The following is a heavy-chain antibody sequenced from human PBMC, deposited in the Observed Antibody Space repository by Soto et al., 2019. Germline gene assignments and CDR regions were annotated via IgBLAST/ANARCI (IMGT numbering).Heavy chain of an antibody. D-gene: IGHD4-17*01. CDR1: GYTFTSYG. CDR2: ISAYNGNT. CDR3: ARTLDDYGGYWSIPPPRFDP. J-gene: IGHJ5*02. V-gene: IGHV1-18*01. Sequence: ASVKVSCKASGYTFTSYGISWVRQAPGQGLEWMGWISAYNGNTNYAQKLQGRVTMTTDTSTSTAYVELRSLRSDDTAVYYCARTLDDYGGYWSIPPPRFDPWGQGTLVSVSS.